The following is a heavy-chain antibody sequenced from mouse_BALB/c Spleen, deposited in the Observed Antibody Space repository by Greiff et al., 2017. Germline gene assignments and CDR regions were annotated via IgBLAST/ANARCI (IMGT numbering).Heavy chain of an antibody. Sequence: VKLMESGPGLVAPSQSLSITCTVSGFSLTSYGVHWVRQPPGKGLEWLGVIWAGGSTNYNSALMSRLSISKDNSKSQVFLKMNSLQTDDTAMYYCARDVEPPYAMDYWGQGTSVTVSS. V-gene: IGHV2-9*02. J-gene: IGHJ4*01. CDR2: IWAGGST. CDR1: GFSLTSYG. CDR3: ARDVEPPYAMDY.